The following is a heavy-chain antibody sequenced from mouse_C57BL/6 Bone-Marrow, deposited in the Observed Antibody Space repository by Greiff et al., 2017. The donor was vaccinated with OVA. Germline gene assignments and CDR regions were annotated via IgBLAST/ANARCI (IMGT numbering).Heavy chain of an antibody. CDR3: ASYYYGSSSYYFDY. D-gene: IGHD1-1*01. Sequence: VQLQQPGAELVRPGSSVKLSCKASGYTFTSYWMDWVKQRPGQGLEWIGNIYPSDSETHYNQKFKDKATLTVDKSSSTAYMQLSSLTSEDSAVYYCASYYYGSSSYYFDYWGQGTTLTVSS. CDR1: GYTFTSYW. J-gene: IGHJ2*01. CDR2: IYPSDSET. V-gene: IGHV1-61*01.